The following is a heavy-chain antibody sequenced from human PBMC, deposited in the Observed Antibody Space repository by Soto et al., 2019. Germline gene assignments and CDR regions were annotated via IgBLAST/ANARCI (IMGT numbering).Heavy chain of an antibody. CDR2: IYYSGST. CDR1: GVSISSSSYY. V-gene: IGHV4-39*01. Sequence: PSETLSLTCTVSGVSISSSSYYCGWIRQPPGKGLEWIGSIYYSGSTYYNPSLKSRVTISVDTSKNQFSLKLSSVTAADTAVYYCASSITIFGVVKTHPNWFDPWGQGTLVTVSS. J-gene: IGHJ5*02. CDR3: ASSITIFGVVKTHPNWFDP. D-gene: IGHD3-3*01.